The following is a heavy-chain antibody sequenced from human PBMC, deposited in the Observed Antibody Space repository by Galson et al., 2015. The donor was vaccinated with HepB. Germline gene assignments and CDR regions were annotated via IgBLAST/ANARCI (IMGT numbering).Heavy chain of an antibody. CDR3: AKEEQVLVPSVTPGWFDP. CDR1: RFTFSAYG. J-gene: IGHJ5*02. D-gene: IGHD2-2*01. Sequence: SLRLSCAASRFTFSAYGMHWVRQAPGKGLEWVAVISSDGSNKYYADSVKGRSTISRDNSKNALYLQMNSLRTEDTAVYYCAKEEQVLVPSVTPGWFDPWGQGTLVTVSS. CDR2: ISSDGSNK. V-gene: IGHV3-30*18.